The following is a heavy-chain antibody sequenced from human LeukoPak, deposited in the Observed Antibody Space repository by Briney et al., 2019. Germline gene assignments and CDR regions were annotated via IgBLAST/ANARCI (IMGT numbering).Heavy chain of an antibody. J-gene: IGHJ5*02. V-gene: IGHV6-1*01. D-gene: IGHD2-2*01. Sequence: SQTLSLTCAISGDSVSSNSVTWHWIRQSPSRGLEWLGRTYYRSTWYNDYAVSVRGRITVNPDTSMNQFSLHLNSVTPEDTAVYYCARRLTQYDCFDPWGQGILVTVSS. CDR2: TYYRSTWYN. CDR1: GDSVSSNSVT. CDR3: ARRLTQYDCFDP.